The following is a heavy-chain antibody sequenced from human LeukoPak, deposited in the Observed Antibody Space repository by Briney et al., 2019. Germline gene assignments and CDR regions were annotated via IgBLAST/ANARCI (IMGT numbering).Heavy chain of an antibody. CDR3: ARDYELLPHNWFDP. J-gene: IGHJ5*02. Sequence: GGSPRLSCAASGFTFSSYSMNWVRQAPEKGMEWVSSISSSSSYIYYADSVKGRFTISRDNAKNSLYLQMNSLRAEDTAVYYCARDYELLPHNWFDPWGQGTLVTVSS. CDR1: GFTFSSYS. D-gene: IGHD3-16*01. V-gene: IGHV3-21*01. CDR2: ISSSSSYI.